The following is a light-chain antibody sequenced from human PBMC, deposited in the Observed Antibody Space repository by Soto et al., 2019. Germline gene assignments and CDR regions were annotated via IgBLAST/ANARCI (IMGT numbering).Light chain of an antibody. V-gene: IGLV1-44*01. CDR1: RSNIGRNT. Sequence: QTVVTQPPSASGTPGQRVTISCSGSRSNIGRNTVNWYQQLPGTAPKLLIYSNNQRPSGVPDRFSGSKSGTSASLAISGLQSEDEGDYYCAVWDDSLNAWVFGGGTKLTVL. J-gene: IGLJ3*02. CDR2: SNN. CDR3: AVWDDSLNAWV.